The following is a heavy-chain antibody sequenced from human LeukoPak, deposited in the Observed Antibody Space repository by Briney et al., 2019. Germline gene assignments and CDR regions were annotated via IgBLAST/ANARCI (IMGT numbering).Heavy chain of an antibody. V-gene: IGHV1-8*01. D-gene: IGHD3-10*01. CDR3: AIRFSRSSGSAIDY. J-gene: IGHJ4*02. CDR1: VYTFTTYD. Sequence: ASETVSYKASVYTFTTYDINWVRQATGQGREWMGWINPHSGNTVYAQKLQGRVNMTRNTAISTAYMELSSLRSEDTAVYYCAIRFSRSSGSAIDYWGQGTLVTVAS. CDR2: INPHSGNT.